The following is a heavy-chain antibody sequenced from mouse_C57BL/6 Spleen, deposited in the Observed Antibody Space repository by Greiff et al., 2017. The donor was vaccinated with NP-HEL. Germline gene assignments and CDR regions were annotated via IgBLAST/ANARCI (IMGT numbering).Heavy chain of an antibody. CDR3: ARKGGNYDY. Sequence: VMLVESGPELARPGASVKLSCKASGYTFTSYGISWVKQRTGQGLEWIGEIYPRSGNTYYNEKFKGKATLTADKSSSTAYMELRSLTSEDSAVYFCARKGGNYDYWGQGTTLTVSS. CDR2: IYPRSGNT. CDR1: GYTFTSYG. V-gene: IGHV1-81*01. J-gene: IGHJ2*01. D-gene: IGHD2-1*01.